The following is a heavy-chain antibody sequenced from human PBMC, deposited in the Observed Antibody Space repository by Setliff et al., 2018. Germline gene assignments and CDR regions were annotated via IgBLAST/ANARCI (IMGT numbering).Heavy chain of an antibody. CDR2: ISVYNGKT. J-gene: IGHJ5*02. V-gene: IGHV1-18*01. CDR3: VRDTIAYCRDDCSDWFDP. Sequence: ASVKVSCKASGYTFTSYGFSWVRQAPGQGLEWMGWISVYNGKTNYAQKFQDRVTMTIDTSTSTAYMELRSLRSDDTAVYYCVRDTIAYCRDDCSDWFDPWGQGTLVTVSS. CDR1: GYTFTSYG. D-gene: IGHD2-21*02.